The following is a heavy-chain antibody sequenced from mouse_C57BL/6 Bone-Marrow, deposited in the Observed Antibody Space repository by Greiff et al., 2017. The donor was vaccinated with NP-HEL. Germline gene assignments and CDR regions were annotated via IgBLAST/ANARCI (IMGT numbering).Heavy chain of an antibody. V-gene: IGHV2-9-1*01. CDR1: GFSLTSYA. CDR3: ANHYSNYGDYYAMDY. D-gene: IGHD2-5*01. Sequence: VQGVESGPGLVAPSQSLSITCTVSGFSLTSYAISWVRQPPGKGLEWLGVIWTGGGTNYNSALKSRLSISKDNSKSQVFLKMNSLQTDDTARYYCANHYSNYGDYYAMDYWGQGTSVTVSS. J-gene: IGHJ4*01. CDR2: IWTGGGT.